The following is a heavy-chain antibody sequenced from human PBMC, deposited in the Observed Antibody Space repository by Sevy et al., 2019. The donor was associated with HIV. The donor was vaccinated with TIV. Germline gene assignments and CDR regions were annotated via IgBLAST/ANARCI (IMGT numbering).Heavy chain of an antibody. Sequence: SETLSLTCTVSAGSISGSTIYWGWIRQSPGKGLEWIGSLYYGGSTYLNPSLKSRVTTSVDTSKNQFSLKLNSVTAADTAVYYCVRHLTNYLYWYFDLWGRGALVTVSS. J-gene: IGHJ2*01. CDR3: VRHLTNYLYWYFDL. D-gene: IGHD2-8*01. V-gene: IGHV4-39*01. CDR1: AGSISGSTIY. CDR2: LYYGGST.